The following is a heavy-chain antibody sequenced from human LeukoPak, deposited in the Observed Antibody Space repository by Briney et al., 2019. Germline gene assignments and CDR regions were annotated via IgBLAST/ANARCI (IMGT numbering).Heavy chain of an antibody. V-gene: IGHV5-51*01. CDR2: IYPGDSDT. Sequence: GESLKISCKGSGYSFTSYWIGWVRQMPGKGLEWMGIIYPGDSDTRYSPSFQGQVTISADKSISTAYLQWSSLKASDTAMYYCARHAYYYGSGSYHSPIDYWGQGTLVTVSS. D-gene: IGHD3-10*01. CDR1: GYSFTSYW. CDR3: ARHAYYYGSGSYHSPIDY. J-gene: IGHJ4*02.